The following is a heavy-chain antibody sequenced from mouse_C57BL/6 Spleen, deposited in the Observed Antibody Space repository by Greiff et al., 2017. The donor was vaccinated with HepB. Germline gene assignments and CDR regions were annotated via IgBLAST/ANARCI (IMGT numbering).Heavy chain of an antibody. D-gene: IGHD2-5*01. CDR2: IRSKSSNYAT. CDR3: VREMGYSNFLDY. Sequence: ELHLVESGGGLVQPKGSLKLSCAASGFTFNTYAMHWVRQAPGKGLEWVARIRSKSSNYATYYADSVKDRFTISRDDSQSMLYLQMNNLKTEDTAMYYCVREMGYSNFLDYWGQGTTLTVSS. V-gene: IGHV10-3*01. CDR1: GFTFNTYA. J-gene: IGHJ2*01.